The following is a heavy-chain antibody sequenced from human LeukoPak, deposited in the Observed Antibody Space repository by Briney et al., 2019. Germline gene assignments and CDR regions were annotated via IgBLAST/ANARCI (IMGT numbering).Heavy chain of an antibody. J-gene: IGHJ5*02. CDR2: ISYDGSNK. CDR3: AKGESGWYYNWFDP. Sequence: PGGSLRLSCAASGFTFSSYGMHWVRQAPGKGLEWVAAISYDGSNKYYADSVKGRFTISRDNSKNTLYLQMNSLRAEDTAVYYCAKGESGWYYNWFDPWGQGTLVTVSS. D-gene: IGHD6-19*01. CDR1: GFTFSSYG. V-gene: IGHV3-30*18.